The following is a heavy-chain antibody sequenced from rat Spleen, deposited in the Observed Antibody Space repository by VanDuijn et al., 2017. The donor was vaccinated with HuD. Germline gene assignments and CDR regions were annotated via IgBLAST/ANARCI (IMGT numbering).Heavy chain of an antibody. CDR2: ISYEGSST. D-gene: IGHD3-5*01. Sequence: EVQLVESGGGLVQPGRSLKVSCAASGFTFSDYYMAWVRQAPKKGLEWVASISYEGSSTYYGDSVKGRFTISRDNAKRSLYLKRDNLRSEDAATYYCTTGDSPLNWFATGAKALWSLSLQ. V-gene: IGHV5-20*01. CDR3: TTGDSPLNWFAT. J-gene: IGHJ3*01. CDR1: GFTFSDYY.